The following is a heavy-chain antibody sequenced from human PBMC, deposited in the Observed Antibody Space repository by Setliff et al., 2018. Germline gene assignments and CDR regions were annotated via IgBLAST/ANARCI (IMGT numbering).Heavy chain of an antibody. CDR3: ARDSRGNPPNYMDV. J-gene: IGHJ6*03. CDR2: IYTSGST. CDR1: GGSISNYY. V-gene: IGHV4-4*07. Sequence: PSETLSLTCTVSGGSISNYYWSWIRQPAGKGLEWIGRIYTSGSTNYNPSLKSRVTMSVDTSKNQFSLKLSSVTAADTAVYYCARDSRGNPPNYMDVWGKGTTVTVSS.